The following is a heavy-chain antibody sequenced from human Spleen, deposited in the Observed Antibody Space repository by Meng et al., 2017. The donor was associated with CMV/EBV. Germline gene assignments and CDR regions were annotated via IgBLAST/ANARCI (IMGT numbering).Heavy chain of an antibody. Sequence: TCAVSGASISSSDWWTWVRQPPGKGLEWIGEIYHNGGTHYNPSLKSRVTISVDKSKNQFSLKLNSVTAADTAVYFCARDSSSWYGFDPWGQGTLVTVSS. J-gene: IGHJ5*02. CDR2: IYHNGGT. D-gene: IGHD6-13*01. CDR1: GASISSSDW. CDR3: ARDSSSWYGFDP. V-gene: IGHV4-4*01.